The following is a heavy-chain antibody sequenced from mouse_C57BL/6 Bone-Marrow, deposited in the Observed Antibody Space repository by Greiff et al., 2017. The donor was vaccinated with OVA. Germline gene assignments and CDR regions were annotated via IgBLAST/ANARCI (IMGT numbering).Heavy chain of an antibody. CDR2: FHPYNDDT. V-gene: IGHV1-47*01. CDR1: GYTFTTYP. J-gene: IGHJ2*01. CDR3: ARRRRYGNYYFDY. Sequence: VKLLESGAELVKPGASVKMSCKASGYTFTTYPIEWMKQNHGKSLEWIGNFHPYNDDTKYNEKFKGKATLTVEKSSSTVYLELSRLTSDDSAVYYCARRRRYGNYYFDYWGQGTTLTVSS. D-gene: IGHD2-10*02.